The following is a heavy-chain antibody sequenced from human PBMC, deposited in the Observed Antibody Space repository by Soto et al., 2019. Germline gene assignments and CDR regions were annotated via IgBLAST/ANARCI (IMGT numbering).Heavy chain of an antibody. CDR3: ARDAWGYFDY. J-gene: IGHJ4*02. CDR2: IYYSGST. V-gene: IGHV4-39*07. D-gene: IGHD3-16*01. Sequence: ETPSLTCTVSGRSISSSSYYWGWIRQPPGKGLEWIGSIYYSGSTYYNQSLKSRITVSVDTSSTQFSLKLSSVTAADTAVYYCARDAWGYFDYWGQGTLVTVSS. CDR1: GRSISSSSYY.